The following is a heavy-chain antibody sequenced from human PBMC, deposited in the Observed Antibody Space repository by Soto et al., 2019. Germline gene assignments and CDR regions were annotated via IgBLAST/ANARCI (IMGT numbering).Heavy chain of an antibody. D-gene: IGHD3-22*01. J-gene: IGHJ4*02. Sequence: GESLKISCKGSGYSFNNNWIGWVRQMPGKGLEWMGIIHPGDSDSRYRPSFQGQVTMSVDKSINTAYLQWSSLKASDTAMYYCARRDSSGFPAYWGQGTLVTVSS. CDR2: IHPGDSDS. CDR1: GYSFNNNW. V-gene: IGHV5-51*01. CDR3: ARRDSSGFPAY.